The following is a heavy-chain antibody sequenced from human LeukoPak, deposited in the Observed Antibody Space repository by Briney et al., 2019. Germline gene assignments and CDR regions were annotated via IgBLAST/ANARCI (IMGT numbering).Heavy chain of an antibody. CDR1: GFTLSDYW. CDR2: TNSDGSSI. V-gene: IGHV3-74*01. Sequence: GGSLRLSCAASGFTLSDYWVHWVRQAPGKGLVWVSRTNSDGSSISYADSVKGRFTISRDNAKNTLYLQMNSLRAEDTAVYYCARDGPATLDYWGQGILVTVSS. D-gene: IGHD2-2*01. J-gene: IGHJ4*02. CDR3: ARDGPATLDY.